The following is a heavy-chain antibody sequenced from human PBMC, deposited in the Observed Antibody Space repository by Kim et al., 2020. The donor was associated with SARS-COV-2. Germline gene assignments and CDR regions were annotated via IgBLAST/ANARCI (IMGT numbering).Heavy chain of an antibody. CDR1: GFTFSSFA. Sequence: GGSLRLSCAASGFTFSSFAMSWVRQAPGKRLEWVSTISGNSGDTYDADSVTGRFTISRDNSKNTLYLQMNSLRAEDTAVYYCAKQCDSSGYHTDYWGQGTLVTVSS. J-gene: IGHJ4*02. D-gene: IGHD3-22*01. V-gene: IGHV3-23*01. CDR2: ISGNSGDT. CDR3: AKQCDSSGYHTDY.